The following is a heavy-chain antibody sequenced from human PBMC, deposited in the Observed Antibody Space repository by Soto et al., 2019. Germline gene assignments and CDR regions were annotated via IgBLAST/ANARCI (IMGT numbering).Heavy chain of an antibody. CDR2: IYSAFST. V-gene: IGHV3-53*01. D-gene: IGHD6-19*01. CDR3: ARVDSSGWYFDY. CDR1: GLSVSSNY. J-gene: IGHJ4*02. Sequence: GGSLRLSCAVSGLSVSSNYMSWVRQAPGKGLEWISVIYSAFSTYYADSVKGRFTISRDNSKNTLYLQMNSLRAGDTAVYYCARVDSSGWYFDYWGQGTLVTVSS.